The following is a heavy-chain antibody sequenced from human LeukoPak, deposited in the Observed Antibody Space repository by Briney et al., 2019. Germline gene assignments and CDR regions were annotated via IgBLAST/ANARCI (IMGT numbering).Heavy chain of an antibody. D-gene: IGHD5-24*01. J-gene: IGHJ3*02. CDR2: SNPNTGGT. V-gene: IGHV1-2*06. Sequence: ASVKVSCKASGYTFTGYYMNCVRQAPGQGLECLGRSNPNTGGTNFAQSFQGRVTMTRDTSITTAYIELSRLRSDDTAVYYCARVGDGLNDAFDIWGQGTMVTVSS. CDR1: GYTFTGYY. CDR3: ARVGDGLNDAFDI.